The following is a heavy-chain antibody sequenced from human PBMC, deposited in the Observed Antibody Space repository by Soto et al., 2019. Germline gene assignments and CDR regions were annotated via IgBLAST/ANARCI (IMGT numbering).Heavy chain of an antibody. V-gene: IGHV1-46*03. D-gene: IGHD2-2*01. CDR2: INPSGGST. Sequence: ASVKVSCKASGYTFTSYYMHWVRQAPGQGLEWMGIINPSGGSTSYAQKFQGRVTMTRDTSTSTVYMELSSLRSEDTAVYYCARVYCSSTSCYAPDKYAFDIWGQGTMVTVSS. CDR1: GYTFTSYY. J-gene: IGHJ3*02. CDR3: ARVYCSSTSCYAPDKYAFDI.